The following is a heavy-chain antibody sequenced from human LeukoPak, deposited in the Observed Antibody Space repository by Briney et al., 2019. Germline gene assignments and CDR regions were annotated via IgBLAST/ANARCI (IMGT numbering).Heavy chain of an antibody. Sequence: SVKVSCKASGGTFSSYAIRWVRQAPGQGLEWMGGIIPIFGTANYAQKFQGRVTITADESTSTAYMELSSLRSEDTAVYYCARDGYYYDSSGYFFDYWGQGTLVTVSS. CDR3: ARDGYYYDSSGYFFDY. J-gene: IGHJ4*02. D-gene: IGHD3-22*01. CDR1: GGTFSSYA. V-gene: IGHV1-69*13. CDR2: IIPIFGTA.